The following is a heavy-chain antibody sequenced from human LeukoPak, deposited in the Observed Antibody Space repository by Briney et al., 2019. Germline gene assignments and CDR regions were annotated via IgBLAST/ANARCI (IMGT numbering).Heavy chain of an antibody. CDR3: AKDFSRFLEWSEYFQH. J-gene: IGHJ1*01. CDR1: GFTFSSYS. V-gene: IGHV3-21*04. Sequence: GSLRLSCAASGFTFSSYSMNWVRQAPGKGLEWVSSISSSSSYIYYADSVKGRFTISRDNSKNTLYLQMNSLRAEDTAVYYCAKDFSRFLEWSEYFQHWGQSTLVTVSS. CDR2: ISSSSSYI. D-gene: IGHD3-3*01.